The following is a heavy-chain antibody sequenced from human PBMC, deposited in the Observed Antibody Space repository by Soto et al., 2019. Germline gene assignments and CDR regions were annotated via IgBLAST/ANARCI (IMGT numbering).Heavy chain of an antibody. CDR3: ARNTGLGPIPFDY. V-gene: IGHV5-10-1*01. CDR2: IDPSNSYT. D-gene: IGHD4-17*01. CDR1: GYTFTTYW. J-gene: IGHJ4*02. Sequence: PVESLKISCIGSGYTFTTYWITWVRQMPVKALKWMGRIDPSNSYTNYNPSFQGHVTLSADMSMSTAYLQWSVLTASDPAIYYCARNTGLGPIPFDYWGQGTMVPVSS.